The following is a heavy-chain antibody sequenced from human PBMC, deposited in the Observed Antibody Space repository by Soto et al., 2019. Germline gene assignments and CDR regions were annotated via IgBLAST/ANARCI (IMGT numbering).Heavy chain of an antibody. V-gene: IGHV3-33*01. Sequence: PGGSLRLSCAASGFTFSSYGMHWVRQAPGKGLEWVAVIWYDGSNKYYADSVKGRFTISRDNSKNTLYLQMNSLRAEDTAVYYSARVFEIGGPFDCWGQGTLVTVSS. CDR2: IWYDGSNK. D-gene: IGHD2-21*01. CDR1: GFTFSSYG. J-gene: IGHJ4*02. CDR3: ARVFEIGGPFDC.